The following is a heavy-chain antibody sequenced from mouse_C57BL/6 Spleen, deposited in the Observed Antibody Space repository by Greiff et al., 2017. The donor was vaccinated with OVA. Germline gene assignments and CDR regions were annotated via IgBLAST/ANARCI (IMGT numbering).Heavy chain of an antibody. CDR2: IRLKSDNYAT. V-gene: IGHV6-3*01. CDR1: GFTFSNYW. CDR3: TAADY. Sequence: EVKLLESGGGLVQPGGSMKLSCVASGFTFSNYWMNWVRQSPEKGLEWVAQIRLKSDNYATHYAESVKGRFTISRDDTKSSVYLQMNNLRAEDTGIYYCTAADYWGQGTTLTVSS. J-gene: IGHJ2*01.